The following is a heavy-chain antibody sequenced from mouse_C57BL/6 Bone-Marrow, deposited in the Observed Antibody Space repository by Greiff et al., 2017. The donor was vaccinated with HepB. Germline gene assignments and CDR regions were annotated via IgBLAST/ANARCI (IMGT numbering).Heavy chain of an antibody. J-gene: IGHJ2*01. Sequence: EVQLQQSGAELVRPGASVKLSCTASGFNIKDDDMHWVKQRPEQGLEWIGWIDPENGDTEYASKFQGKATITADTSSNTAYLQLSSLTSEDTAVYYCTTSYYYGSSSPYYFDYWGQGTTLTVSS. CDR1: GFNIKDDD. D-gene: IGHD1-1*01. CDR2: IDPENGDT. V-gene: IGHV14-4*01. CDR3: TTSYYYGSSSPYYFDY.